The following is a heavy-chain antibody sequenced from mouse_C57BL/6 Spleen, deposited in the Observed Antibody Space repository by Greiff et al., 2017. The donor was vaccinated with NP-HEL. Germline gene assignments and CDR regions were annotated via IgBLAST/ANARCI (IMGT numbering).Heavy chain of an antibody. V-gene: IGHV5-17*01. J-gene: IGHJ3*01. CDR2: ISSGSSTI. D-gene: IGHD2-4*01. CDR3: AKVYDYDVSFAY. Sequence: EVKLVESGGGLVKPGGSLKLSCAASGFTFSDYGIHWVRQAPEKGLEWVAYISSGSSTIYYADTVKGRFTISRDNAKNTLFLQMTSLRSEDTAMYYCAKVYDYDVSFAYWGQRTLVTVSA. CDR1: GFTFSDYG.